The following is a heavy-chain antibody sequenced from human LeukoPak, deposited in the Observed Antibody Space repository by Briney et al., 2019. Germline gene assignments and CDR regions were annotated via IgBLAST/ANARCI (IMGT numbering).Heavy chain of an antibody. CDR1: GYSFTSYW. CDR3: ASLLTVPAASRSYNWFDP. D-gene: IGHD2-2*01. CDR2: IDPSDSYT. V-gene: IGHV5-10-1*01. Sequence: GESLKISCKGSGYSFTSYWISWVRQMPGKGLEWMGRIDPSDSYTNYSPSFQGHVTISADKSISTAYLQWSSLKASDTAMYYCASLLTVPAASRSYNWFDPWGQGTLVTVSS. J-gene: IGHJ5*02.